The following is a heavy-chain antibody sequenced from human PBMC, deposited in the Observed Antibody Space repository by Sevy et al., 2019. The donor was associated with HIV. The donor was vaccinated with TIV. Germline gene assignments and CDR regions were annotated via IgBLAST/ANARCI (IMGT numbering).Heavy chain of an antibody. V-gene: IGHV3-66*01. D-gene: IGHD5-18*01. CDR3: ARGKSGYGYALNY. Sequence: GGSLRLSCAASGFSVNSNYMTWVRQAPGTGLEGVSVIYSDETTYHADSVKDRFTISRDNSKNMLYLQMSSLRAEDTAIYYCARGKSGYGYALNYWGQGTLVTVSS. CDR2: IYSDETT. J-gene: IGHJ4*01. CDR1: GFSVNSNY.